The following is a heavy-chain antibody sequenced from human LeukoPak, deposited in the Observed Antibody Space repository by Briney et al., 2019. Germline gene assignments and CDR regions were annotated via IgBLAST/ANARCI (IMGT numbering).Heavy chain of an antibody. CDR2: ISYDGNNK. CDR1: GFTFSSYG. D-gene: IGHD6-19*01. Sequence: GGSLRLSCAASGFTFSSYGMHWVRQAPGKGLEWVAVISYDGNNKYYADSVKGRFTISRDNSKNTLYLQMNSLRAEDTAVYYCAKPRGIAVAHNYFDYWGQGTLVTVSS. V-gene: IGHV3-30*18. J-gene: IGHJ4*02. CDR3: AKPRGIAVAHNYFDY.